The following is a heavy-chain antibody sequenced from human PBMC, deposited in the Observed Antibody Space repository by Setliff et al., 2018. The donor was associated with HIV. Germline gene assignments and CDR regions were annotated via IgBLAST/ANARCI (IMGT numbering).Heavy chain of an antibody. CDR1: GGSINSYY. Sequence: SETLSLTCTVSGGSINSYYWSWTRQPAGKGLEWIGRIYTTGSTNYNPSLKSRVTMSVDTSKNQFSLKLNSVTAADTAVYYCARDRGQWLPTGWFDPWGQGTLVTVS. CDR2: IYTTGST. J-gene: IGHJ5*02. D-gene: IGHD6-19*01. CDR3: ARDRGQWLPTGWFDP. V-gene: IGHV4-4*07.